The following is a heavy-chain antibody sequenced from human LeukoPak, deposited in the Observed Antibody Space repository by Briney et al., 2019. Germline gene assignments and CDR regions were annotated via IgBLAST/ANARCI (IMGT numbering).Heavy chain of an antibody. CDR2: INHSGST. V-gene: IGHV4-34*01. J-gene: IGHJ4*02. CDR1: GGSFSGYY. CDR3: ARVSGGDTDFDY. Sequence: PSETLSLTCAVYGGSFSGYYWSWIRQPPGKGLEWIGEINHSGSTNYNPSLKSRVTISVDTSKNQFSLKLSSVTAADTAVYYCARVSGGDTDFDYWGQGTLVTVSS. D-gene: IGHD5-18*01.